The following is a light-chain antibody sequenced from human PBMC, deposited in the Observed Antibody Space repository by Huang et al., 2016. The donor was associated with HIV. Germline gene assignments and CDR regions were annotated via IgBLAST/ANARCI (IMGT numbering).Light chain of an antibody. V-gene: IGKV1-NL1*01. J-gene: IGKJ5*01. Sequence: DIQMTQSPSSLSASVGDRVTITCRASQGISNSLAWYQQKPGKAPKLLLYAASRLKSGVPSRFSGSGSGTDYTLTISSRQPEDFATYYCQQYYSTPPITFGQGTRLEIK. CDR2: AAS. CDR3: QQYYSTPPIT. CDR1: QGISNS.